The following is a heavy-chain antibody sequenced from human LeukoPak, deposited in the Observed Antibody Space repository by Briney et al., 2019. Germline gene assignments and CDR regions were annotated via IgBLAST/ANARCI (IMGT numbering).Heavy chain of an antibody. Sequence: SETLSLTCAVYGESLTGFWWAWIRQPPGRGLEWIGEINDSGGSYYNPSLKNGVTISVDTSNNQFSLRLSSVTVADTAVYYRAMRRGRTSGYVRAHRWFDPWGQGTPVTVSS. CDR3: AMRRGRTSGYVRAHRWFDP. V-gene: IGHV4-34*01. J-gene: IGHJ5*02. CDR1: GESLTGFW. CDR2: INDSGGS. D-gene: IGHD5-12*01.